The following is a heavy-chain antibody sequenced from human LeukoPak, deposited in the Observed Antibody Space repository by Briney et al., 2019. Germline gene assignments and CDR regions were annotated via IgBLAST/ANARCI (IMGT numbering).Heavy chain of an antibody. Sequence: GGSLRLSCAASGFTFNSYGMHWVRQAPGKGLEWVAVISYDGSNKFYADSVKGRFTISRDNSKNTLDLQLNSLRAEDTAVYYCAKSRWEYYDSSAYHPFDYWGQGTLVTVSS. V-gene: IGHV3-30*18. D-gene: IGHD3-22*01. CDR1: GFTFNSYG. CDR3: AKSRWEYYDSSAYHPFDY. J-gene: IGHJ4*02. CDR2: ISYDGSNK.